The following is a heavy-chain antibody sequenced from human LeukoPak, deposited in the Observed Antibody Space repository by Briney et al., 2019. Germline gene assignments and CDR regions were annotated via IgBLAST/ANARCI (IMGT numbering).Heavy chain of an antibody. J-gene: IGHJ3*02. Sequence: SETLSLTCAVSGGSISNSNYYWGWIRQPPGKGLEWIGNIYYSGSTYYNPSLRSRVTISVDTSKNQFSLKLSSVTAADTAVYYCARIPTNAVPAAHNGFDIWGQGTMLTVSS. D-gene: IGHD2-2*01. V-gene: IGHV4-39*01. CDR2: IYYSGST. CDR1: GGSISNSNYY. CDR3: ARIPTNAVPAAHNGFDI.